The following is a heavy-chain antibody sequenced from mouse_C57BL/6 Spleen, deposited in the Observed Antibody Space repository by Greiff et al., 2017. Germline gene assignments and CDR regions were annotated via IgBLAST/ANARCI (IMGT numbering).Heavy chain of an antibody. CDR1: GYTFTSYT. J-gene: IGHJ3*01. Sequence: VKLMESGAELARPGASVKMSCKASGYTFTSYTMHWVKQRPGQGLEWIGYINPSSGYTKYNQKFKDKATLTADKSSSTAYMQLSSLTSEDSAVYYCARSYDGYYEGFAYWGQGTLVTVSA. V-gene: IGHV1-4*01. CDR3: ARSYDGYYEGFAY. D-gene: IGHD2-3*01. CDR2: INPSSGYT.